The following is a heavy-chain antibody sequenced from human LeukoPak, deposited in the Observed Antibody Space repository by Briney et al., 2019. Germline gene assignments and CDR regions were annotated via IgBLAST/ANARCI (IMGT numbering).Heavy chain of an antibody. CDR1: GYTFTNYG. D-gene: IGHD6-13*01. V-gene: IGHV1-18*01. CDR3: ARDQSVRLLQTSSTYFKHVFAI. Sequence: GASVKVSCKTSGYTFTNYGISWVRQAPGLGLEWMGWISAYNGNTNYAQKVQGRVTMTTDTSTSTAYLELRSLRFDDTAVYYCARDQSVRLLQTSSTYFKHVFAIWGQGSMVTVSS. J-gene: IGHJ3*02. CDR2: ISAYNGNT.